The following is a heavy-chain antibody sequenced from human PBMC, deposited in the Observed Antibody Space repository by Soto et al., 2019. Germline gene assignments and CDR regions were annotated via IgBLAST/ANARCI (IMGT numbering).Heavy chain of an antibody. CDR3: AHNDYYCSGRQTHYFDY. CDR1: GFSLSTSGEG. CDR2: IYWDDDK. Sequence: QITLEESGPTLVKPSETLTLTCTFSGFSLSTSGEGVGWIRQPPGKAPELLALIYWDDDKRYSPSLKSRLTITKDTSKHQVVLTMTNMDPVDTATYYCAHNDYYCSGRQTHYFDYWGQGTLVTVFS. V-gene: IGHV2-5*02. D-gene: IGHD3-10*01. J-gene: IGHJ4*02.